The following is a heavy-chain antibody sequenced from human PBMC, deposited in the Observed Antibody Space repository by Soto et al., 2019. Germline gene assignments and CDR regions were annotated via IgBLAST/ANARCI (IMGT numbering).Heavy chain of an antibody. CDR2: IYYSGST. J-gene: IGHJ4*02. D-gene: IGHD3-10*01. Sequence: SETLSLTCTVSGGSISSVDYYWSWIRQPPGKGLECIGYIYYSGSTYYNPSLKGRVTISVDTSKNQFSLKLSSVTAADTAVYYCASRKSSPYFDYWGQGTLVTVSS. CDR3: ASRKSSPYFDY. CDR1: GGSISSVDYY. V-gene: IGHV4-30-4*01.